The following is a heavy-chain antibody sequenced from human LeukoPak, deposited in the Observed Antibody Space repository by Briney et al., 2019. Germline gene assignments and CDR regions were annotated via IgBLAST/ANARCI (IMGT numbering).Heavy chain of an antibody. CDR3: AKVRGEYYDFWSGYYPGDY. CDR1: GFTFSSYA. D-gene: IGHD3-3*01. Sequence: GGSLRLSCAASGFTFSSYAMSWVRQAPGKGLEWVSAISGSGGSTYYADSVKGRFTISRDNSKNTLYLQMNSLRAEDTAVYYCAKVRGEYYDFWSGYYPGDYWGQGTLVTASS. J-gene: IGHJ4*02. CDR2: ISGSGGST. V-gene: IGHV3-23*01.